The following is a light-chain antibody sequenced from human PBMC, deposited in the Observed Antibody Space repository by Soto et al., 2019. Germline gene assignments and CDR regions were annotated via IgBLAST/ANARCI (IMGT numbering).Light chain of an antibody. V-gene: IGKV3D-15*01. J-gene: IGKJ4*01. CDR3: QQYNNWPPRLT. Sequence: EIVLTQSPGTLSLSPGERATLSCRASQSVSSSYLAWYQQKPGQAPRLLIYGASSRATGTPARFSGSGSGTEFTLTISSLQSEDFAVYYCQQYNNWPPRLTFGGGTKVDIK. CDR2: GAS. CDR1: QSVSSSY.